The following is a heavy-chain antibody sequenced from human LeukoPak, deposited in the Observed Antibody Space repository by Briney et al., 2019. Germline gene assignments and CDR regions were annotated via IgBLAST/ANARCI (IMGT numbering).Heavy chain of an antibody. V-gene: IGHV4-39*07. D-gene: IGHD3-9*01. J-gene: IGHJ5*02. CDR1: GGSISSSSYY. Sequence: SETLSLTCTVSGGSISSSSYYWGWIRQPPGKGLEWIGSIYYSGSTYYNPSLKSRVTISVDTSKNQFSLKLSSVTAADMAVYYCARGIRLTGYHNWFDPWGQGTLVTVSP. CDR2: IYYSGST. CDR3: ARGIRLTGYHNWFDP.